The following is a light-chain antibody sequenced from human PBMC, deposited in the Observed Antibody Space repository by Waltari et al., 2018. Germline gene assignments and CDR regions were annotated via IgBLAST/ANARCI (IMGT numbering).Light chain of an antibody. V-gene: IGKV3-15*01. CDR3: QQYNNWPLT. CDR2: GAS. CDR1: QSVSSN. Sequence: EIVMTQSPATLSVSPGERATLSCRPSQSVSSNLAWYQQKPVQAPRLLIYGASTRATGIPARFSGSGSGTEFTLTISSLQSEDFAVYYCQQYNNWPLTFGGGTKVEIK. J-gene: IGKJ4*01.